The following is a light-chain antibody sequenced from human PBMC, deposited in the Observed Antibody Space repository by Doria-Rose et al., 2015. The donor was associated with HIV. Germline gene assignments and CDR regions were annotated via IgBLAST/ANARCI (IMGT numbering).Light chain of an antibody. Sequence: QSVLTQPPSVSGAPGQRVAISCTGSSPNIGAGFDVNWYQQFPGTAPKLFIHGTTNRHSRVPDRFSGSKSGTSASLAISGLRAEDEADYYCQSYDSRLSVYVFGTGTKVTVL. CDR3: QSYDSRLSVYV. V-gene: IGLV1-40*01. CDR2: GTT. CDR1: SPNIGAGFD. J-gene: IGLJ1*01.